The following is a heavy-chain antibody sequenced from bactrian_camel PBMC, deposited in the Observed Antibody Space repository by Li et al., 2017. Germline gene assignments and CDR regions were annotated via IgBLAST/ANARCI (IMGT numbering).Heavy chain of an antibody. V-gene: IGHV3S28*01. D-gene: IGHD3*01. Sequence: QLVESGGGLVQPGGSLRLSCAASGFTFSRYYMSWVRQAPGKGLEWVSRIKTGTEATGYADSVKGRFTISRDDAKNLLSLQMNSLKTEDTAVYYCVTARASPGLGSGQGTQVTVS. CDR1: GFTFSRYY. J-gene: IGHJ4*01. CDR2: IKTGTEAT.